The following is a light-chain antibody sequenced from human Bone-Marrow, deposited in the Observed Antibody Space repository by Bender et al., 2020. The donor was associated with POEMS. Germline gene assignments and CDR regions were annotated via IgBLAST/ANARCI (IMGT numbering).Light chain of an antibody. CDR1: NSNIGTNA. Sequence: QSVLTQQPSASGTPGQRVTISGSGSNSNIGTNAVNWYQQFPGKAPKLRIYSDNQRPSGVPDQFYAFKSGTSASLAISGLQSEYESDYYCAAWDACLSGGVFGEGANLTVL. V-gene: IGLV1-44*01. CDR2: SDN. J-gene: IGLJ3*02. CDR3: AAWDACLSGGV.